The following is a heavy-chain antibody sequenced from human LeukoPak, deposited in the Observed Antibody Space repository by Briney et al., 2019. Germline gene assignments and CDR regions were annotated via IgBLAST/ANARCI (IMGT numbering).Heavy chain of an antibody. Sequence: SETLSLTCTVTGGSISSYYWSWIRQPPGKGLEWIGYIYYSGSTNYNPSLKSRVTMSVDTSKNQFSLKLSSVTAADTAVYYCARASAEWVQNPWDYWGQGTLVTVSS. CDR3: ARASAEWVQNPWDY. CDR1: GGSISSYY. CDR2: IYYSGST. D-gene: IGHD1-1*01. J-gene: IGHJ4*02. V-gene: IGHV4-59*01.